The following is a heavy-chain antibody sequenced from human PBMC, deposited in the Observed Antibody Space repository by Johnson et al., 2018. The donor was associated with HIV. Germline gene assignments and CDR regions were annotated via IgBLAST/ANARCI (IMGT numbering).Heavy chain of an antibody. CDR3: ARDSIPSPYDSSGYYDDAFDI. CDR2: IGTAGDT. CDR1: GFTFSSYA. D-gene: IGHD3-22*01. J-gene: IGHJ3*02. V-gene: IGHV3-13*01. Sequence: VQLVESGGGVVQPGRSLRLSCAASGFTFSSYAMHWVRQATGKGLEWVSAIGTAGDTYYPGSVKGRFTISRENAKNSLYLQMNSLRAEDTAVYYCARDSIPSPYDSSGYYDDAFDIWGQGTMVTVSS.